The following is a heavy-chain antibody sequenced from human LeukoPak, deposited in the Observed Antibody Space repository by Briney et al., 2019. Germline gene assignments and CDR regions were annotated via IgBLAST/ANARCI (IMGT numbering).Heavy chain of an antibody. Sequence: GASVKVSCKASGGTFSSYAISWVRQAPGQGLEWMGRIIPIFGIANYAQKFQGRVTITADKSTSTAYMELSSLRSEDTAVYYCACWGGDYRRLDYWGQGTLVTVSS. V-gene: IGHV1-69*04. CDR3: ACWGGDYRRLDY. J-gene: IGHJ4*02. CDR2: IIPIFGIA. CDR1: GGTFSSYA. D-gene: IGHD4-17*01.